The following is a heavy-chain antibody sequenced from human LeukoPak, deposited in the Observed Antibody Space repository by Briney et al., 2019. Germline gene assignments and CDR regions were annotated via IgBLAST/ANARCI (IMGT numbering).Heavy chain of an antibody. CDR1: GGSFSGYY. V-gene: IGHV4-34*01. J-gene: IGHJ6*03. D-gene: IGHD6-13*01. CDR3: ARVTPYSSSCYRRYYYYYMDV. CDR2: INHSGST. Sequence: PSETLSLTCAVYGGSFSGYYWSWIRQPPGKGLEWIGEINHSGSTNYNPSLKSRVTISVDTSKNQFSLKLSSVTAADTAVYYCARVTPYSSSCYRRYYYYYMDVWGKGTTVTVPS.